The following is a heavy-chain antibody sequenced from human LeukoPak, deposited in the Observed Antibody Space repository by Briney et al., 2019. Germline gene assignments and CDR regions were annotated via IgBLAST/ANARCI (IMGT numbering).Heavy chain of an antibody. CDR2: ISCSGGSK. J-gene: IGHJ6*04. D-gene: IGHD2-2*01. Sequence: GGSLRLSCAASGFTFSSYAMRWVRQAPGKGLEWVSAISCSGGSKYYADSVKGRFTISRDNSKNPLYLQMKSLTAEDTAVYYCAKAVGYCSRTSCYAPEDDYYGMDVWGKGTTVTVSS. CDR3: AKAVGYCSRTSCYAPEDDYYGMDV. V-gene: IGHV3-23*01. CDR1: GFTFSSYA.